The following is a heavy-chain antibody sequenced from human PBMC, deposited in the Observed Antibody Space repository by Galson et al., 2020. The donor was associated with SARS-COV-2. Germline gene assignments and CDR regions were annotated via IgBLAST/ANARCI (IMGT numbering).Heavy chain of an antibody. D-gene: IGHD3-22*01. J-gene: IGHJ4*02. CDR3: ARLRYYYDSSGYFPPHFDY. CDR1: GGSIINYY. Sequence: SQTLSLTCTVSGGSIINYYWSWIRQPAGKGLEWIGRIYTSGSTNYNPSLKSRVTMSVDTSKNQFSLKLNSVAAADTAVYYCARLRYYYDSSGYFPPHFDYWGQGTLVTVSS. CDR2: IYTSGST. V-gene: IGHV4-4*07.